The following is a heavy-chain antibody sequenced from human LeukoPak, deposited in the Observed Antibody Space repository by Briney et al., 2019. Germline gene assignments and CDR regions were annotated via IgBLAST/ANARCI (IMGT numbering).Heavy chain of an antibody. Sequence: SETLSLTCTVSGGSISSGGYYWSWIRQHPGKGLEWIGYIHYSGSSYYNPSLRSRLTISVDTSRNQFSLILSSVSAADTAMYYCARARATMVTRTPFDSWGQGTLVTVSS. J-gene: IGHJ4*02. V-gene: IGHV4-31*03. CDR3: ARARATMVTRTPFDS. CDR1: GGSISSGGYY. CDR2: IHYSGSS. D-gene: IGHD4-23*01.